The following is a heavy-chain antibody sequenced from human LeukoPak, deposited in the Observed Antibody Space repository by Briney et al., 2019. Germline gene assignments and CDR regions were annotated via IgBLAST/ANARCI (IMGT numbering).Heavy chain of an antibody. J-gene: IGHJ4*02. CDR3: AGGPGFLIDC. Sequence: GGSLRLSCAASGFTFSKFTMNWVRQAPGKGLEWVSAIYGSGGSEYADSVKGRLTISRDNAKNLLYLQMNSLRVEDTAVYYCAGGPGFLIDCWGQGTLVTVSS. V-gene: IGHV3-69-1*01. CDR1: GFTFSKFT. CDR2: IYGSGGS. D-gene: IGHD3-3*01.